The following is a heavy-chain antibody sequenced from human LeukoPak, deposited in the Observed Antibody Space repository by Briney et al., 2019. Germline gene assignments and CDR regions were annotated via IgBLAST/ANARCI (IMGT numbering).Heavy chain of an antibody. CDR1: GFTVSSNY. CDR3: ARLGVGYCSGGSCYSGWFDP. CDR2: IYSGGST. Sequence: GGSLRLSCAASGFTVSSNYMSWVRQAPGKGLEWVSVIYSGGSTYYADSVKGRFTISRDNSKNTLYLQMDSLRAEDTAVYYCARLGVGYCSGGSCYSGWFDPWGQGTLVTVSS. J-gene: IGHJ5*02. D-gene: IGHD2-15*01. V-gene: IGHV3-53*01.